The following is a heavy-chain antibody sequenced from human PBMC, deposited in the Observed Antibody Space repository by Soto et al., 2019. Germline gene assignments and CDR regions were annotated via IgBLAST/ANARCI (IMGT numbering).Heavy chain of an antibody. CDR2: ISDSSSTI. CDR1: GFTFNTYN. D-gene: IGHD5-12*01. CDR3: ARNAPWTDAFDV. Sequence: GGSLRLSCAASGFTFNTYNMNWVRQAPGKGLEWVSYISDSSSTIHYADSVKGRFTISRDNAKNSLYLQMNSLRVEDTAVYYCARNAPWTDAFDVWGQGTMVTVSS. V-gene: IGHV3-48*01. J-gene: IGHJ3*01.